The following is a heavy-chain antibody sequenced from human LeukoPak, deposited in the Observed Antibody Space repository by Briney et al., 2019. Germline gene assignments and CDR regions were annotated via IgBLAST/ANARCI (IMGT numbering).Heavy chain of an antibody. CDR3: ARTSYCGGDCSFDY. Sequence: GGSLRLLCAACGFILSSNYMSWVRQARGKGLEWVSVIYSGGSTYYADSVKGRFTISRDNSKNTLYLQMNSLRAEDTAVYYCARTSYCGGDCSFDYWGQGTLVTVSS. D-gene: IGHD2-21*02. J-gene: IGHJ4*02. CDR1: GFILSSNY. V-gene: IGHV3-53*01. CDR2: IYSGGST.